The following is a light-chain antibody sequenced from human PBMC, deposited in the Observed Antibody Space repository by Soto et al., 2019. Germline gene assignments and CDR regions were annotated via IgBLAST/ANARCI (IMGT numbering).Light chain of an antibody. CDR2: AAS. J-gene: IGKJ3*01. CDR3: QQSYSTLT. Sequence: DIQMTQSPSSLSASVGDRVTITCRASQSISSYLNWYQQKPGKAPKLLIYAASSMQSGVPSRFSGSESGTYFTLTISSLHPEVFATYYCQQSYSTLTFGPGTKVDIK. CDR1: QSISSY. V-gene: IGKV1-39*01.